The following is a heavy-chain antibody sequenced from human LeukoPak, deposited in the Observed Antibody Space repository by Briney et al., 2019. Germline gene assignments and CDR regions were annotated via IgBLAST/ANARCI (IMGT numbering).Heavy chain of an antibody. D-gene: IGHD1-26*01. J-gene: IGHJ4*02. CDR2: ISASGVMT. CDR1: GFTFSSYA. V-gene: IGHV3-23*01. CDR3: AKDRSIGTYYTFDH. Sequence: GGSLRLSCAASGFTFSSYAMTWVRQAPGKGLEWVSSISASGVMTYYADSVKGRFTVSRDNSKNSLYLQMSSLTAADTAVYYCAKDRSIGTYYTFDHWGQGTLVTVSS.